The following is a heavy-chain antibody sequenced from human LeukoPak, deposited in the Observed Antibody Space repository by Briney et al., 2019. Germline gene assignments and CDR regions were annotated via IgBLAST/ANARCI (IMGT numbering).Heavy chain of an antibody. J-gene: IGHJ6*02. CDR1: GFTFSSYS. Sequence: PGGSLRLSCAASGFTFSSYSMNWVRQAPGKGLEWVSYISSSSSTIYYSDSGKGRFTISRDNAKNSLYLQMNSLKAEDTAVYYCASQPNYYYYGMDVWGQGTTVTVSS. CDR3: ASQPNYYYYGMDV. CDR2: ISSSSSTI. V-gene: IGHV3-48*01.